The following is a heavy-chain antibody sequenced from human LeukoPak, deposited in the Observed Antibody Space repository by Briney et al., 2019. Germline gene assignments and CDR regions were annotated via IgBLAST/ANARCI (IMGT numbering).Heavy chain of an antibody. D-gene: IGHD6-19*01. CDR3: ARGSHPVTGTLGGYFDP. CDR1: GGSISSGSYY. Sequence: SETLSLTCTVSGGSISSGSYYWSWIRQPAGKGLEWIGRIYSSGSTNYNPSLKSRVTISLDASNKQFSLRLSSVTAADTAVYYCARGSHPVTGTLGGYFDPWGQGTLVTVSS. V-gene: IGHV4-61*02. CDR2: IYSSGST. J-gene: IGHJ4*02.